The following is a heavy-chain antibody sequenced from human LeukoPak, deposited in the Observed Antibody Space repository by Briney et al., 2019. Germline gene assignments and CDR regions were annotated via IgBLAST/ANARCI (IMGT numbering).Heavy chain of an antibody. CDR3: AKNGYCSSTSCYAGTVFDY. D-gene: IGHD2-2*01. Sequence: SGGSLRLSCAASEFTFSSYAMSWVRQAPGKGLEWVSAISGSGGSTYYADSVKGRFTISRDNSKNTLYLQMNSLRAEDTAVYYCAKNGYCSSTSCYAGTVFDYWGQGTLVTVSS. J-gene: IGHJ4*02. CDR1: EFTFSSYA. V-gene: IGHV3-23*01. CDR2: ISGSGGST.